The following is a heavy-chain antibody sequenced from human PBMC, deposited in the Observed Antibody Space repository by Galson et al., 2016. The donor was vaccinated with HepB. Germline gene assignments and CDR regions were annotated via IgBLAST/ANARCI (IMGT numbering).Heavy chain of an antibody. D-gene: IGHD3-16*02. V-gene: IGHV2-5*01. J-gene: IGHJ6*03. CDR3: SHLLRKYHYTSVTYIPQVDV. CDR2: IYWNDDK. CDR1: GFSLRTSGAG. Sequence: PALVKPTQTLTLTCSFSGFSLRTSGAGVAWIRQPPGKALEWLGLIYWNDDKRYRPSLQSRLTSTKDTSRNQAVLKMTDMDPVDTATYFCSHLLRKYHYTSVTYIPQVDVWGKGTTVTVSS.